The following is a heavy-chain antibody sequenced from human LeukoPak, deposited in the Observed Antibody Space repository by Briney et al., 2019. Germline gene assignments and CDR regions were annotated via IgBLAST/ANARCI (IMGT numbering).Heavy chain of an antibody. CDR2: IYYSGST. D-gene: IGHD5-18*01. V-gene: IGHV4-39*07. Sequence: SETLSLTCTVSGGSIRSSNYYWGWIRQSPGKGLEWIGSIYYSGSTYYNPSLKSRVTISIDTSKIQFSLKLSSVTAADTAVYYCARSGPGGYSYFYTFDIWGQGTMVTVSS. CDR1: GGSIRSSNYY. CDR3: ARSGPGGYSYFYTFDI. J-gene: IGHJ3*02.